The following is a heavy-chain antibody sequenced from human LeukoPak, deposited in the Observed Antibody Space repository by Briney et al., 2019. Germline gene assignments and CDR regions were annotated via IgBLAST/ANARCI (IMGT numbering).Heavy chain of an antibody. CDR3: ARARGYSGYDGGFDY. CDR2: INPSGGST. J-gene: IGHJ4*02. Sequence: ASVKVSCKASVYTFTIYYMHWVRQAPGQALEWMGIINPSGGSTSYAQKFQGRVTMTRDTSTSTVYMELSSLRSEDTAVYYCARARGYSGYDGGFDYWGQGTLVTVSS. V-gene: IGHV1-46*01. D-gene: IGHD5-12*01. CDR1: VYTFTIYY.